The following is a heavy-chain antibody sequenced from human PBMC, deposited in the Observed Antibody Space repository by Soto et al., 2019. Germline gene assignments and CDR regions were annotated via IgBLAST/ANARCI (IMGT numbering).Heavy chain of an antibody. J-gene: IGHJ4*02. CDR2: ISSSGSFI. CDR1: GFTFRTYG. Sequence: GGSLRLSCAASGFTFRTYGMNWVRRAPGGGLEWVASISSSGSFIYYADSVKGRFTISRDDAEKSLYLQMNSLRAEDTALYYCAREPDGLAAALDYWGRGTPVPSPQ. CDR3: AREPDGLAAALDY. D-gene: IGHD6-13*01. V-gene: IGHV3-21*01.